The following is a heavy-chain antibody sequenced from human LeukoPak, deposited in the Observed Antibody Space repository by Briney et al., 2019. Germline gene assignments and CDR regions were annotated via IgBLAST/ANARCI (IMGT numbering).Heavy chain of an antibody. J-gene: IGHJ3*02. V-gene: IGHV3-48*03. CDR2: ISSSGSTI. CDR1: GFTFSSYE. Sequence: GGSLRLSCAASGFTFSSYEMNWVRQAPGKGLEWVSYISSSGSTIYYADSVKGRFTISRDNAKNSLYPQMNSLRAEDTAVYYCARESSGWYPVEGAFDIWGQGTMVTVSS. CDR3: ARESSGWYPVEGAFDI. D-gene: IGHD6-19*01.